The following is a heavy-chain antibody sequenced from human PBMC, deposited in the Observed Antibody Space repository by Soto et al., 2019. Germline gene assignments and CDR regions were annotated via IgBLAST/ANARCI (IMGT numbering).Heavy chain of an antibody. V-gene: IGHV1-18*01. D-gene: IGHD1-26*01. CDR3: ARASGSSYRFDP. Sequence: QVQLVQSGAEVKKPGASVKVSCKASGYTFTSYGISWVRQAPGQGLEWMGWISAYNGNTNYAQKLQGRVTMTTGTSTSTAYMEVRSLTSDDTAVYYCARASGSSYRFDPWGQGTLVTVSS. CDR1: GYTFTSYG. CDR2: ISAYNGNT. J-gene: IGHJ5*02.